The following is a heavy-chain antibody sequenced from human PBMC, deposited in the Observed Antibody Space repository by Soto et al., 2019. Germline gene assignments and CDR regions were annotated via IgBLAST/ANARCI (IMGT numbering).Heavy chain of an antibody. V-gene: IGHV1-69*01. D-gene: IGHD2-2*01. J-gene: IGHJ5*02. CDR3: ARDAGYHDVGLEWFDP. Sequence: QVQLEQSGAEVKKPGSSVKVSCKASGGTFSSYAISWVRQAPGQGLEWMGGIIPIFGTANYAQKFQGRVTITADESTSTAYMELSSLRSEDTAVYYCARDAGYHDVGLEWFDPWGQGTLVTVSS. CDR1: GGTFSSYA. CDR2: IIPIFGTA.